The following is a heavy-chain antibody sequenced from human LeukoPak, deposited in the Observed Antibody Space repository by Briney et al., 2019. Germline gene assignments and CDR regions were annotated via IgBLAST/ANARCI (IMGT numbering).Heavy chain of an antibody. D-gene: IGHD3-22*01. CDR1: GITFSTYA. CDR3: AKDSEFYDSSGYYLDSPFDY. CDR2: ISSSGGST. V-gene: IGHV3-23*01. J-gene: IGHJ4*02. Sequence: PGGSLRLSCVASGITFSTYAMSWVRQAPGKGLEWVSVISSSGGSTYYADSVKGRFTISRDNSKNTLYLQMNSLRAEDTAVYYCAKDSEFYDSSGYYLDSPFDYWGQGTLVTVSS.